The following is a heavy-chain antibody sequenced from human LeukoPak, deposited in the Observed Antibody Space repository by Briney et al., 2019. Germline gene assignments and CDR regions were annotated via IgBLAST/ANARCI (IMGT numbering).Heavy chain of an antibody. CDR2: TIPLFNTA. V-gene: IGHV1-69*13. Sequence: GASVKVSCKASGGTLRNFGISWVRQAPGQGLEWMGGTIPLFNTANYAHKFQGRINIIADEATSTAYMELTGLRSEDTAVYYCAREDQFVIQRAFDIWGQGTVVTASS. CDR1: GGTLRNFG. D-gene: IGHD3-16*02. CDR3: AREDQFVIQRAFDI. J-gene: IGHJ3*02.